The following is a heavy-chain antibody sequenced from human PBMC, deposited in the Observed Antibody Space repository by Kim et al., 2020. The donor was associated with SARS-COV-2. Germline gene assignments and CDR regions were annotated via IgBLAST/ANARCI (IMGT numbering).Heavy chain of an antibody. CDR3: ATTSFLGGYSSGWYIKD. J-gene: IGHJ4*02. Sequence: GGSLRLSCAASGFTFSSYAMSWVRQAPGKGLEWVSAISGSGGSTYYADSVKGRFTISRDNSKNTLYLQMNSLRAEDTAVYYCATTSFLGGYSSGWYIKDWGQGTLVTVSS. V-gene: IGHV3-23*01. CDR2: ISGSGGST. D-gene: IGHD6-19*01. CDR1: GFTFSSYA.